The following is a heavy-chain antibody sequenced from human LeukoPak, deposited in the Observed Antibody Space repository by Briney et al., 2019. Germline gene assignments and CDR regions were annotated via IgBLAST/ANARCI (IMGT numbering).Heavy chain of an antibody. Sequence: PSETLSLTCTVSGGSISSYYWSWIRQPPGKGLEWIGYIYDSGSTNYNPSLKSRVTISVDTSKNQFSLKLSSVTAADTAVFYCASLTTADAFDLWGQGTMVTGSS. J-gene: IGHJ3*01. D-gene: IGHD3-22*01. CDR3: ASLTTADAFDL. CDR1: GGSISSYY. V-gene: IGHV4-59*01. CDR2: IYDSGST.